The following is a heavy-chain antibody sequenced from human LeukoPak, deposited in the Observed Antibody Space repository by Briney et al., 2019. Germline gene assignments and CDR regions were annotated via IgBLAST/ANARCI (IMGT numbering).Heavy chain of an antibody. CDR1: GFTYRSYS. Sequence: GGSLRLSCAASGFTYRSYSMSWVRQAPGKGLEWVSSISSGSTYIYYADSVKGRFTISRDNAKNSLYLHMNSLRAEDTAVYYCAREIYCTSTTCNWFDPWGQGTLVTVSS. V-gene: IGHV3-21*01. CDR2: ISSGSTYI. D-gene: IGHD2-2*01. J-gene: IGHJ5*02. CDR3: AREIYCTSTTCNWFDP.